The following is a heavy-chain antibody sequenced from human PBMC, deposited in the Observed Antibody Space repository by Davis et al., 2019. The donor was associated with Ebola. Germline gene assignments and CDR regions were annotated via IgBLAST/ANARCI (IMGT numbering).Heavy chain of an antibody. CDR3: ARSYGAAPFDY. V-gene: IGHV4-59*08. D-gene: IGHD4/OR15-4a*01. J-gene: IGHJ4*02. CDR1: GGSISPYY. CDR2: IYYSGST. Sequence: MPSETLSLTCTVSGGSISPYYWSWIRQPPGKGLEWIGYIYYSGSTKYNLSLKGRVAISVDTSKNQFSLKSSSVTAADTAVYYCARSYGAAPFDYWGQGTLVTVSS.